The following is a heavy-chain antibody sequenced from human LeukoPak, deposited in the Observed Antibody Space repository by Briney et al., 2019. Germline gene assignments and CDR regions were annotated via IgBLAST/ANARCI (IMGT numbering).Heavy chain of an antibody. CDR3: ARAVRESDY. D-gene: IGHD1-1*01. CDR2: INEDGSEK. CDR1: GFTFRSYW. V-gene: IGHV3-7*03. Sequence: GGSLRLSCAASGFTFRSYWMSWVRRAPGKGLEWVANINEDGSEKYYVDSVKGRFTLSRDNAKNSLYLQMNSLRAEDTAVYSCARAVRESDYWGQGALVTVSS. J-gene: IGHJ4*02.